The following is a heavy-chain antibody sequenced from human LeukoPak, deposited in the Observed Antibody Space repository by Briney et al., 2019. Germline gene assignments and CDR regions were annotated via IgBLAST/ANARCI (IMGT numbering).Heavy chain of an antibody. Sequence: SETPSLTCAVYGGSFSGYYWSWIRQPPGKGLEWIGEINHSGSTNYNPSLKSRVTISVDTSKNQFPLKLSSVTAADTAVYYCARVRYSSSWYSYWGQGTLVTVSS. CDR3: ARVRYSSSWYSY. CDR1: GGSFSGYY. D-gene: IGHD6-13*01. J-gene: IGHJ4*02. V-gene: IGHV4-34*01. CDR2: INHSGST.